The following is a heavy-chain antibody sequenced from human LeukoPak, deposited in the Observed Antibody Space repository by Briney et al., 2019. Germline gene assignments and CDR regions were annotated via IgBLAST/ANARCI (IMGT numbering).Heavy chain of an antibody. CDR3: AGGGLLWFGELSAFDI. D-gene: IGHD3-10*01. J-gene: IGHJ3*02. V-gene: IGHV1-2*02. Sequence: ASVKVSCKASGYTFTGYYMHWVRQAPGQGLEWMGWINPNSGGTNYAQKFQGRVTMTRDTSISTAYMELSRLRSDDTAVYYCAGGGLLWFGELSAFDIWGQGTMVTVSS. CDR1: GYTFTGYY. CDR2: INPNSGGT.